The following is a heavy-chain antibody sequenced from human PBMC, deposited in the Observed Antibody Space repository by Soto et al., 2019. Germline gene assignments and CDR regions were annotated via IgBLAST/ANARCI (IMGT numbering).Heavy chain of an antibody. V-gene: IGHV1-2*04. D-gene: IGHD3-16*01. CDR3: ARDGGGGLLRDAHDAFDI. Sequence: ASVKVSCKASGYTFTGYYMHWVRQAPGQGLEWMGWINPNSGGTNYAQKFQGWVTMTRDTSISTAYMERSRLRSDDTAGYYCARDGGGGLLRDAHDAFDIWGQGTMVTVSS. J-gene: IGHJ3*02. CDR1: GYTFTGYY. CDR2: INPNSGGT.